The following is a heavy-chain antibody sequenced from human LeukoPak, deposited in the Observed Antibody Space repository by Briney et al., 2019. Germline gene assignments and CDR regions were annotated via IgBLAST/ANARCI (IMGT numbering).Heavy chain of an antibody. CDR3: AREDYDDSGAWYFDL. V-gene: IGHV4-4*02. Sequence: SGTLSLTCAVSGGSISRSNWWSWVRQPPGKGLAWIGEIYHSGSTNYNPSLKSRVTISVDKSKNQFSLKLSSVTAADTAVYYCAREDYDDSGAWYFDLWGRGTLVTVSS. D-gene: IGHD3-3*01. CDR1: GGSISRSNW. CDR2: IYHSGST. J-gene: IGHJ2*01.